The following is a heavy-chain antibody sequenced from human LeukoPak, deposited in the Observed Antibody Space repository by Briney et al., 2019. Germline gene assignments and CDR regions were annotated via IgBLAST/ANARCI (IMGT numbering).Heavy chain of an antibody. CDR3: ATAQPQDEKNWFDP. V-gene: IGHV1-24*01. Sequence: ASVKVSCKASGGTFSSYAISWVRQAPGKGLEWMGGFDPEDGETIYAQKFQGRVTMTEDTSTDTAYMELSSLRSEDTAVYYCATAQPQDEKNWFDPWGQGTLVTVSS. CDR2: FDPEDGET. CDR1: GGTFSSYA. J-gene: IGHJ5*02.